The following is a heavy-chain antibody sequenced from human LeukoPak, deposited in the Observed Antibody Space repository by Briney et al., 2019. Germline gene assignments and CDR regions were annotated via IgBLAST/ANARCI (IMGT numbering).Heavy chain of an antibody. Sequence: EASVKVSCKASGGTFSSYAISWVRQAPGQGLEWMGWINPNSGATNYAQNFQGRVTMTRDTSISTAYMELSRLRSDDMAVYYCARVPFYGDYEEFFDYWGQGTLVIVSS. CDR2: INPNSGAT. CDR3: ARVPFYGDYEEFFDY. D-gene: IGHD4-17*01. J-gene: IGHJ4*02. CDR1: GGTFSSYA. V-gene: IGHV1-2*02.